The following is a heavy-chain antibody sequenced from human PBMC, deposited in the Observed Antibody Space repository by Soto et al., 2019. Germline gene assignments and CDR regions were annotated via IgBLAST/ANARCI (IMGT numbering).Heavy chain of an antibody. J-gene: IGHJ4*02. D-gene: IGHD6-19*01. V-gene: IGHV4-59*01. CDR1: GGSISSDY. Sequence: PSGTLSLTCTVSGGSISSDYWSWIRQPPGKGLEWIGYIYYSGSTNYNPSLKSRVTISVDTSKNQFSLKLSSVTAADTAVYYCARVTSSGWRRFDYWGQGTLVTVSS. CDR2: IYYSGST. CDR3: ARVTSSGWRRFDY.